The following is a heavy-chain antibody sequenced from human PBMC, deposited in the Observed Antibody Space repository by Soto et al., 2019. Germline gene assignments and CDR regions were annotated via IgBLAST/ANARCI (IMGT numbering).Heavy chain of an antibody. Sequence: SETLSLTCTVSGGSISSYYWSWIRQPPGKGLEWIGYIYYSGSTYYNPSLKSRVTISVDTSKNQFSLKLSSVTAADTAVYYCARGPGTMAKIDYWGQGTLVTVSS. D-gene: IGHD3-10*01. CDR1: GGSISSYY. CDR2: IYYSGST. V-gene: IGHV4-59*12. CDR3: ARGPGTMAKIDY. J-gene: IGHJ4*02.